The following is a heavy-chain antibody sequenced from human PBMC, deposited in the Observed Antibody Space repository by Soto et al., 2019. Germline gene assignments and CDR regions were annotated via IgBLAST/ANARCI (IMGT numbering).Heavy chain of an antibody. CDR2: INHSGTT. V-gene: IGHV4-34*01. Sequence: SETLSLTCAVYCESFSGYYWNWIRQPPGKGLEWIGKINHSGTTNYNPSLKSRVTISVDTSKSQFSLNLYSVTAADTAVYYCARGPPFYNWFDPWDQGTLVTVSS. CDR1: CESFSGYY. CDR3: ARGPPFYNWFDP. J-gene: IGHJ5*02.